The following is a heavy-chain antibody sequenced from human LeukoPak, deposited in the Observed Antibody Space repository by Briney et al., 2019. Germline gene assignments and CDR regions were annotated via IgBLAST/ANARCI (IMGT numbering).Heavy chain of an antibody. CDR3: ARDNWNYGSSMDV. V-gene: IGHV4-59*01. Sequence: SETLSLTCTVSGGSISSYYWSWIRQPPGKGLEWIGYIYYGGSTNYNPSLKSRVTISVDTSKNQFSLKLSSVTAADTAVYYCARDNWNYGSSMDVWGQGTTVTVSS. J-gene: IGHJ6*02. CDR1: GGSISSYY. D-gene: IGHD1-7*01. CDR2: IYYGGST.